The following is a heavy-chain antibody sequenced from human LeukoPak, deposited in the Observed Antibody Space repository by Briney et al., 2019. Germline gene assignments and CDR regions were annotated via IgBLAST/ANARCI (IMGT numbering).Heavy chain of an antibody. V-gene: IGHV3-9*03. CDR3: AKDHGYSYGRGFDY. CDR1: GFTFDDYA. D-gene: IGHD5-18*01. CDR2: ISWNSGSI. Sequence: GRSLRLSCAASGFTFDDYAMHWVRQAPGKGLEWVSGISWNSGSIGYADSVKGRFTISRDNAKNSLYLQMNNLRAEDMALYYCAKDHGYSYGRGFDYWGQGTLVTVSS. J-gene: IGHJ4*02.